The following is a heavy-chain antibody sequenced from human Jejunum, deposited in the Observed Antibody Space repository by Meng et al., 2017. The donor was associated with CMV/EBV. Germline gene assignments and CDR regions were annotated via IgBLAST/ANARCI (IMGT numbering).Heavy chain of an antibody. V-gene: IGHV3-74*01. J-gene: IGHJ1*01. CDR1: GFTFSSHW. CDR3: ARGPSGPGFSEATS. D-gene: IGHD3-10*01. CDR2: IPSGGGER. Sequence: SCSASGFTFSSHWMHWVRQVPGKGLVWVSCIPSGGGERRYAESVKGRFTISRGDNTVYLQMDRLRVEDTGIYYCARGPSGPGFSEATSWGQGTLVTVSS.